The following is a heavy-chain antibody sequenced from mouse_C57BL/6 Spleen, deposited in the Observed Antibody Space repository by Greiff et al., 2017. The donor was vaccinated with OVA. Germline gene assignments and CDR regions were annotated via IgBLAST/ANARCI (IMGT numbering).Heavy chain of an antibody. CDR1: GYSFTGYN. Sequence: VQLQQSGPELVKPGASVKISCKASGYSFTGYNMNWMKQSPEKSLEWIGEINPSTGGTTYNQKFKAKATLTVDKSSSTAYMQLKSLTSEDSAVYYCAREGSGTSFAYWGQGTLVTVSA. J-gene: IGHJ3*01. CDR2: INPSTGGT. D-gene: IGHD4-1*01. CDR3: AREGSGTSFAY. V-gene: IGHV1-42*01.